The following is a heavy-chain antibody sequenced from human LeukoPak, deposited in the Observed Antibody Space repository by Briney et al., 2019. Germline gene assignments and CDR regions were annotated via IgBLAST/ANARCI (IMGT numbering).Heavy chain of an antibody. D-gene: IGHD3-22*01. CDR3: ASLSKDYDSSGYFLVY. V-gene: IGHV4-39*07. CDR2: IYYSGST. J-gene: IGHJ4*02. CDR1: GGSISSSSYY. Sequence: SETLSLTCTVSGGSISSSSYYWGWSRQPPGKGLEWIGSIYYSGSTYYNPSLKSRVTISVDTSKNQFSLKLSSVTAADTAVYYCASLSKDYDSSGYFLVYWGQGTLVTVSS.